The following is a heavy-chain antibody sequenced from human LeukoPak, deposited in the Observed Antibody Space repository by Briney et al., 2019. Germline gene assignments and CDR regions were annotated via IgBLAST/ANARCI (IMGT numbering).Heavy chain of an antibody. CDR2: IYPSDSDT. CDR3: AKGDGEFEY. V-gene: IGHV5-51*01. Sequence: GESLKISCKASGYKFTSYWIGWVRQMPGKGLEWMGVIYPSDSDTRYNLSFQGLVTISADKSISTAYLQWSSLRASDTAVYYCAKGDGEFEYWGQGTLVTVSS. D-gene: IGHD3-10*01. J-gene: IGHJ4*02. CDR1: GYKFTSYW.